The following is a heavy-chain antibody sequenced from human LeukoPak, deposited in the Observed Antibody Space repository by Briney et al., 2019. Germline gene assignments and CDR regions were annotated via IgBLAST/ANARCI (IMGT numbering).Heavy chain of an antibody. J-gene: IGHJ6*02. Sequence: ASVKVSCKASGYTFTGYYMHWGRQAPGQGLEWMGWINPNSGGTNYAQKFQGRVTMTRDTSISTAYMELSRLRSDDTAVYYCARSIVVATIDYYYYGMDVWGQGTTVTVSS. CDR2: INPNSGGT. V-gene: IGHV1-2*02. CDR3: ARSIVVATIDYYYYGMDV. CDR1: GYTFTGYY. D-gene: IGHD5-12*01.